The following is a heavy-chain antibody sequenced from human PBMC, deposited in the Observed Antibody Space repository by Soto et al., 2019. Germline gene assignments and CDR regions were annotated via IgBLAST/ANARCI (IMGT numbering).Heavy chain of an antibody. CDR1: GGSISSYY. D-gene: IGHD5-18*01. CDR3: ARGRGDTAMAWYY. V-gene: IGHV4-59*01. J-gene: IGHJ4*02. Sequence: QVQLQESGPGLVKPSETLSLTCTVSGGSISSYYWSWIRQSPGKGLEWIGYISYSGSTKYNPSLKSRVTISVDTSKNQFSLKLSSVTAAYTAVYYCARGRGDTAMAWYYWGQGTLVTVSS. CDR2: ISYSGST.